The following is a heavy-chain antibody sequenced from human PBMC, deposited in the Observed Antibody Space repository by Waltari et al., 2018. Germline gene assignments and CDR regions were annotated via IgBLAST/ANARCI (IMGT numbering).Heavy chain of an antibody. Sequence: QVQLQQWGAGLLKPSETLSLTCAVYGGSFSGYYWSWIRQPPGKGLGWVGEINHSGRTNYNPSLKSRVTISVDTSKNQFSLKLSSVTAADTAVYYCARGEVRPSSSWFVYWGQGTLVTVSS. V-gene: IGHV4-34*01. J-gene: IGHJ4*02. CDR3: ARGEVRPSSSWFVY. CDR1: GGSFSGYY. D-gene: IGHD6-13*01. CDR2: INHSGRT.